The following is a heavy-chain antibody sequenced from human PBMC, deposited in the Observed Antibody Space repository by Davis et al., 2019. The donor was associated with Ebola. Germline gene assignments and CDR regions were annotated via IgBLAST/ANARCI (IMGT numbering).Heavy chain of an antibody. CDR1: GYTFTSYA. CDR3: ARIYYYYYGMDV. J-gene: IGHJ6*02. V-gene: IGHV1-69*04. CDR2: IIPILGIA. Sequence: SVKVSCKASGYTFTSYAMHWVRQAPGQGLEWMGRIIPILGIANYAQKFQGRVTITADKSTSTAYMELSSLRAEDTAVYYCARIYYYYYGMDVWGQGTTVTVSS.